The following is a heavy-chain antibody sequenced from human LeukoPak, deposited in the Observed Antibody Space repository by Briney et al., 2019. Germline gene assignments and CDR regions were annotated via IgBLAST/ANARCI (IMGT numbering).Heavy chain of an antibody. J-gene: IGHJ4*02. D-gene: IGHD3-10*01. CDR1: GFTFSSYA. CDR2: ISGSGGST. V-gene: IGHV3-23*01. CDR3: AKSDLLWFGESPNY. Sequence: GGSLRLSCAASGFTFSSYAMSWVRQAPGKGLEWVSAISGSGGSTYYADSVKGRFTISRDNSKNSLYLQMNSLRAEDTAVYYCAKSDLLWFGESPNYWGQGTLVTVSS.